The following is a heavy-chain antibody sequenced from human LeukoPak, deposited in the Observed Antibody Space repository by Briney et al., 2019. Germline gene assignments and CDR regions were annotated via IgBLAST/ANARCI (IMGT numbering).Heavy chain of an antibody. Sequence: GSSVKVSCKASGGTFSSYAISWVRQAPGQGLEWMGGIIPIFGTANYAQKFQGRVTITADESTSTAYMELSSLRSEDTAVYYCAGQPRSYYDFWSGYSGAFDIWGQGTMVTVSS. CDR3: AGQPRSYYDFWSGYSGAFDI. D-gene: IGHD3-3*01. V-gene: IGHV1-69*01. CDR1: GGTFSSYA. CDR2: IIPIFGTA. J-gene: IGHJ3*02.